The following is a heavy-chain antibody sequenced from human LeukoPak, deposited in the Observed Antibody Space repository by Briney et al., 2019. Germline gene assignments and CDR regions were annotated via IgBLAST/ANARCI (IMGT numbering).Heavy chain of an antibody. CDR3: ASGGYSYQRGIDY. J-gene: IGHJ4*02. D-gene: IGHD5-18*01. CDR1: GYTFTSYY. V-gene: IGHV1-46*01. CDR2: INPSGGST. Sequence: ASVKVSCKASGYTFTSYYMHWVRQAPGQGLEWLGIINPSGGSTSYAQKFQGRVTMTRDTSTSTVYMELGSLRSEDTAVYYCASGGYSYQRGIDYWGQGTLVTVSS.